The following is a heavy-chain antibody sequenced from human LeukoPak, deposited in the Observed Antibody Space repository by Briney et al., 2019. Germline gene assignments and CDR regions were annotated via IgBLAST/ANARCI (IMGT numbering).Heavy chain of an antibody. V-gene: IGHV3-48*03. Sequence: PGGSLRLSCAASGFTFSSYEMNWVRQAPGKGLEWVSHISSSGSTIYYADSVKGRFTISRDNAKNSLYLQMNSLRAEDTAVYYCARDFSGWYRGVDYWGQGTLVTVSS. CDR3: ARDFSGWYRGVDY. J-gene: IGHJ4*02. D-gene: IGHD6-19*01. CDR1: GFTFSSYE. CDR2: ISSSGSTI.